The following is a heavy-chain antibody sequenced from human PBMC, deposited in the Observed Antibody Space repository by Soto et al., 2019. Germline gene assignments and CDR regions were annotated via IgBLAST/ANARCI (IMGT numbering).Heavy chain of an antibody. Sequence: LVQSGPDVKKPGTSVKVSCKTSGFTFGSSAVQWVRQVRGQRLEWIGWIVVASGYSNVAQKFQDRVSLTRDPPTNTAFMELSSLTSEDSAMYYCAADVIGVAGDFDHWGQGTLVSVSS. V-gene: IGHV1-58*01. CDR2: IVVASGYS. CDR1: GFTFGSSA. CDR3: AADVIGVAGDFDH. D-gene: IGHD6-19*01. J-gene: IGHJ4*02.